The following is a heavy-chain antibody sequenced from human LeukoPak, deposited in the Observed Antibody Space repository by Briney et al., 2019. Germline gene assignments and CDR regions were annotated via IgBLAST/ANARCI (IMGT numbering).Heavy chain of an antibody. CDR3: ARKRYSSSWSHRENWFDP. D-gene: IGHD6-13*01. V-gene: IGHV1-69*13. J-gene: IGHJ5*02. CDR1: GGTFSSYA. Sequence: SVKVSCKASGGTFSSYATSWVRQAPGQGLEWMGGIIPIFGTANYAQKFQGRVTITADESTSTAYMELSSLRSEDRAVYYCARKRYSSSWSHRENWFDPWGQGTLVTASS. CDR2: IIPIFGTA.